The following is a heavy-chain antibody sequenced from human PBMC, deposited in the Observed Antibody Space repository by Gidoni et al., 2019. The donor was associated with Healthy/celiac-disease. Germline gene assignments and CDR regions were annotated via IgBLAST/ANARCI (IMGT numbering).Heavy chain of an antibody. D-gene: IGHD3-10*01. Sequence: EVQLVESGGGLVLPGRSLSLSCAAPGLPFDSYALHWVRKAPGKGLEWVAGISWKSGSIGYADSVKGRLTISRDNAKSSLYLQMNSLRAEDTALYYWAKDTRVRGARGWDWFDPWGQGTLVTVSS. J-gene: IGHJ5*02. V-gene: IGHV3-9*01. CDR2: ISWKSGSI. CDR1: GLPFDSYA. CDR3: AKDTRVRGARGWDWFDP.